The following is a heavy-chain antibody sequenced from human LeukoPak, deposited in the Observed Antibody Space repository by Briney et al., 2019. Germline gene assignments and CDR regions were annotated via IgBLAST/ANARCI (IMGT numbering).Heavy chain of an antibody. J-gene: IGHJ6*03. Sequence: GGSLRLSRAASGFTFSSYEMNWVRQAPGKGLEWVSYISSSGSTIYYADSVKGRFTISRDNAKNSLYLQMNSLRAEDTAVYYCARHHYDFWSGYPLCSYMDVWGKGTTVTVSS. CDR1: GFTFSSYE. D-gene: IGHD3-3*01. CDR3: ARHHYDFWSGYPLCSYMDV. V-gene: IGHV3-48*03. CDR2: ISSSGSTI.